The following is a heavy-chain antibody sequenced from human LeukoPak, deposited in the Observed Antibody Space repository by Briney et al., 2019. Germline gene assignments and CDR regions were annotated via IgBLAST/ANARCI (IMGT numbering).Heavy chain of an antibody. V-gene: IGHV3-7*05. CDR2: IKQDGSDK. J-gene: IGHJ4*02. CDR1: GFTFRSYW. Sequence: GGSLGLSCAASGFTFRSYWMSWVRQAPGKGLEWVANIKQDGSDKNYVDSVRGRFTISRDNAKNSLYLQMDTLRVEDTAVYYCARWGGGFNYWGQGTLVTVSS. D-gene: IGHD1-26*01. CDR3: ARWGGGFNY.